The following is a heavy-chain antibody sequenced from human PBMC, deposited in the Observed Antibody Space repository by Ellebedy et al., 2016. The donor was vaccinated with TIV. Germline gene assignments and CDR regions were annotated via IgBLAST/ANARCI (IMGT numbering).Heavy chain of an antibody. CDR3: ARRGSYGDYAVQVNSWFDT. V-gene: IGHV3-7*01. D-gene: IGHD4-17*01. J-gene: IGHJ5*02. CDR2: IYQDGSDQ. CDR1: GFSFRSYW. Sequence: GESLKISCEASGFSFRSYWMSWVRQAPGKGLEWVANIYQDGSDQYYVDFVKGRFTISRDNANKSLFLQVNSLRVEDTAVYYCARRGSYGDYAVQVNSWFDTWGQGTLVSVSS.